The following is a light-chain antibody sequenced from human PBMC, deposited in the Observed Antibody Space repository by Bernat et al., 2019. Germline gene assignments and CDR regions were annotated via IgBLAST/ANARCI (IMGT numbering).Light chain of an antibody. Sequence: EDKVTITCRASQRLDSGLAWYQQKLGKAPQLLIYNPTRLQSGLPSRFSGSKSGTHFSLTTSSLQPEDIDNYYCQKYDNYHLNFGGGKKVEIK. CDR1: QRLDSG. CDR3: QKYDNYHLN. J-gene: IGKJ4*01. V-gene: IGKV1D-13*01. CDR2: NPT.